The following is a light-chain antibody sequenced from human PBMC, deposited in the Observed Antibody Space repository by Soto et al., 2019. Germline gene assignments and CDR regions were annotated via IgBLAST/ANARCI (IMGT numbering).Light chain of an antibody. CDR3: QHYNSYSEA. CDR1: QTIDSW. V-gene: IGKV1-5*03. CDR2: KAS. Sequence: DIQMTQSPSTLSASVGDRVTITFRASQTIDSWLSWYQQRPGKPPNLLIYKASTLASGVPSRFSGSGSGTEFTLTINSLQPDDFATYYCQHYNSYSEAFGQGTKVDIK. J-gene: IGKJ1*01.